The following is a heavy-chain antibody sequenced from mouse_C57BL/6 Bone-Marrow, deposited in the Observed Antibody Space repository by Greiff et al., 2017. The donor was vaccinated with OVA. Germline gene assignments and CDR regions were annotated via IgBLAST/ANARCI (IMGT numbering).Heavy chain of an antibody. CDR2: IYPGSGST. J-gene: IGHJ4*01. CDR1: GYTFTSYW. D-gene: IGHD1-1*01. Sequence: QVQLQQPGAELVKPGASVKMSCKASGYTFTSYWITWVKQRPGQGLEWIGDIYPGSGSTNYNEKFKSKATLTVDTSSSTAYMQLSSLTSEDSAVYHCARRDTTVVAPYAMDYWGQGTSGTVSS. V-gene: IGHV1-55*01. CDR3: ARRDTTVVAPYAMDY.